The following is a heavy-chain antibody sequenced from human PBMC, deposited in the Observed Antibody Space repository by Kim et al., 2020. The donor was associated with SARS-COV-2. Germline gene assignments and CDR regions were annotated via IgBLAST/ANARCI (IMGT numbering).Heavy chain of an antibody. D-gene: IGHD2-8*01. V-gene: IGHV5-51*01. CDR3: ARHLYLREYYYYYGMDV. CDR1: GYSFTSYW. CDR2: IYPGDSDT. J-gene: IGHJ6*02. Sequence: GESLKISCKGSGYSFTSYWIGWVRQMPGKGLEWMGIIYPGDSDTRYSPSFQGQVTISADKSISTAYLQWSSLKASDTAMYYCARHLYLREYYYYYGMDVWGQGTTVTVSS.